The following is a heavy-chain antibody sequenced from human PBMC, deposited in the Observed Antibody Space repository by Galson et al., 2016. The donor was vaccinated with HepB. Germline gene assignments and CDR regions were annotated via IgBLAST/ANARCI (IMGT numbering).Heavy chain of an antibody. CDR2: ISAYNGNT. Sequence: SVKVSCKASGYTFSIFGITWVRQAPGQGLEWMGWISAYNGNTKYAQKVQGRVTLTTDTSTSTAYMELRSLTSDDSAVYYCARDPHPYSSNWDYFDSWGQGTLVTVSS. J-gene: IGHJ4*02. CDR1: GYTFSIFG. CDR3: ARDPHPYSSNWDYFDS. D-gene: IGHD6-13*01. V-gene: IGHV1-18*01.